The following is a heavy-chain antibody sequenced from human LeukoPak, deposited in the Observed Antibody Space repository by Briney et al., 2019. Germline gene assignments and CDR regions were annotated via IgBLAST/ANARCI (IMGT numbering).Heavy chain of an antibody. CDR1: GFTFTNYW. D-gene: IGHD3-22*01. CDR3: ARSMYYYDSSALYYFDY. CDR2: ISSSSSYI. J-gene: IGHJ4*02. Sequence: KTGGSLRLSCAASGFTFTNYWMNWVRQAPGKGLEWVSSISSSSSYIYYADSVKGRFTISRDNAKNSLYLQMNSLRAEDTAVYYCARSMYYYDSSALYYFDYWGQGTLVTVSS. V-gene: IGHV3-21*01.